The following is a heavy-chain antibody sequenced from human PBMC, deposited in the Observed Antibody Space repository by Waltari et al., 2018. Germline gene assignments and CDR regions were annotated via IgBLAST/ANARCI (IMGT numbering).Heavy chain of an antibody. CDR2: ISYDGSKK. J-gene: IGHJ3*02. CDR3: ARDQQGDAFDI. V-gene: IGHV3-30-3*01. Sequence: QVQLVESGGGVVQPGRSLRLSCAASGFTFSSYALHWVRQAPGKGLEWVAVISYDGSKKYDADSVKGRFTISRDNSKNTLYLQMNSLRAEDTAVYYCARDQQGDAFDIWGQGTMVTVSS. D-gene: IGHD6-13*01. CDR1: GFTFSSYA.